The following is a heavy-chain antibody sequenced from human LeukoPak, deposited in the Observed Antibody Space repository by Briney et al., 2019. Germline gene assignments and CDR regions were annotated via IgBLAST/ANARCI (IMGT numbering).Heavy chain of an antibody. CDR2: ISGSGGST. D-gene: IGHD3-22*01. CDR1: GFTFSSYA. V-gene: IGHV3-23*01. J-gene: IGHJ4*02. CDR3: AKGDYYDSSLSSFDY. Sequence: GGSLRLSCAASGFTFSSYAMSWVRQAPGKGLEWVSAISGSGGSTYYADSVRGRFTISRDNSKNTLYLQMNSLRAEDTAVYYCAKGDYYDSSLSSFDYWGQGTLVTVSS.